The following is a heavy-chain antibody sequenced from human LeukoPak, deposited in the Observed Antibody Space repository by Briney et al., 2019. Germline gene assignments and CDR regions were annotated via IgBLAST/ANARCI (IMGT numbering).Heavy chain of an antibody. CDR1: GFTFSSYA. J-gene: IGHJ4*02. V-gene: IGHV3-21*01. Sequence: GGSLRLSCAASGFTFSSYAMNWFRQAPGQGLEWVSSIDSSSSYRFYADSVKGRFTISRDNARNSLYLEMNSLRAEDTALYFCATDSVVSTTKAVDYSGQGTLVTVSS. CDR3: ATDSVVSTTKAVDY. CDR2: IDSSSSYR. D-gene: IGHD3-22*01.